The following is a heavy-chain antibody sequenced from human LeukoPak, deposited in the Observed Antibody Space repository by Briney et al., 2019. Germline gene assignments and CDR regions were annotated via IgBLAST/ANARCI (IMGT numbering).Heavy chain of an antibody. J-gene: IGHJ3*02. CDR3: ARWNRVVVTARGVHDAFDI. CDR1: GGSIRSSYYY. V-gene: IGHV4-39*01. Sequence: SETLSLTCTVSGGSIRSSYYYWGWIRQPPGKGLEWIGSIYDSGSTYYNPSLKSRVTISVDTSKNQFSLKLNSVTAADTAVYYCARWNRVVVTARGVHDAFDIWGQGTMVTVSS. CDR2: IYDSGST. D-gene: IGHD2-21*02.